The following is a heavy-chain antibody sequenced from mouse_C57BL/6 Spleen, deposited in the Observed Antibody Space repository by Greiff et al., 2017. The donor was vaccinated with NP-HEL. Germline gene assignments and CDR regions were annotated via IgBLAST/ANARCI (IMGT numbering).Heavy chain of an antibody. V-gene: IGHV3-1*01. CDR2: ISYSGST. CDR1: GYSITSGYD. CDR3: ARGYYGNPFAY. J-gene: IGHJ3*01. Sequence: EVKLQESGPGMVKPSQSLSLTCTVTGYSITSGYDWHWIRHFPGNKLEWMGYISYSGSTNYNPSLKSRISITHDTSKNHFFLKLNSVTTEDTATYYCARGYYGNPFAYWGQGTLVTVSA. D-gene: IGHD2-1*01.